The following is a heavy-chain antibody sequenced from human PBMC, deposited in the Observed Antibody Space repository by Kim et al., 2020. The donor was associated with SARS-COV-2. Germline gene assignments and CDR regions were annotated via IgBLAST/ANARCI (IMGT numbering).Heavy chain of an antibody. CDR2: INHSGST. J-gene: IGHJ4*02. V-gene: IGHV4-34*01. D-gene: IGHD6-13*01. CDR3: ARWRYSSSWHYYFDY. Sequence: SETLSLTCAVYGGSFSGYYWSWIRQPPGKGLEWIGEINHSGSTNYNPSLKSRVTISVDTSKNQFSLKLSSVTAADTAVYYCARWRYSSSWHYYFDYWCQG. CDR1: GGSFSGYY.